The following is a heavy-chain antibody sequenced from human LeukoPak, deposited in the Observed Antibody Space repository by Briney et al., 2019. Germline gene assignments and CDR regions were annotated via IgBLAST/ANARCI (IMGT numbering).Heavy chain of an antibody. V-gene: IGHV3-7*01. CDR3: AKYYYDSSGYYYPFDP. CDR2: INQDGREK. J-gene: IGHJ5*02. D-gene: IGHD3-22*01. CDR1: GFSFSSHW. Sequence: GGSLRLSCAASGFSFSSHWMSWVRQAPGKGLEWVANINQDGREKQYVDSVKGRFTISRDNAKNSLYLQMNSLRAEDTAVYYCAKYYYDSSGYYYPFDPWGQGTLVTVSS.